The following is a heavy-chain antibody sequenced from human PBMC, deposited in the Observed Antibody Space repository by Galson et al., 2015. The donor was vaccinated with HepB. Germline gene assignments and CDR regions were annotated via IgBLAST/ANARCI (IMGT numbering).Heavy chain of an antibody. V-gene: IGHV3-30*03. Sequence: LRLSCAASGFTFSSYGMHWVRQAPGKGLEWVAVISYDGSNKYYADSVKGRFTISRDNSKNTLYLQMNSLRAEDTAVYYCSPYGSGSYIYYGMDVWGQGTTVTVSS. CDR1: GFTFSSYG. D-gene: IGHD3-10*01. CDR2: ISYDGSNK. CDR3: SPYGSGSYIYYGMDV. J-gene: IGHJ6*02.